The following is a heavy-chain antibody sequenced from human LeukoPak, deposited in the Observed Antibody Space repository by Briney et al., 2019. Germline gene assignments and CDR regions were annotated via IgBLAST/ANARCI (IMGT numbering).Heavy chain of an antibody. CDR2: IYHSGST. J-gene: IGHJ5*02. D-gene: IGHD2-2*01. V-gene: IGHV4-38-2*02. CDR1: GYSISSGYY. CDR3: ARDQARSRDLRFDP. Sequence: SETLSLTCTVSGYSISSGYYWGWIRQPPGKGLEWIRNIYHSGSTHYNPSLKSRVTISVDTSKNQFSLKLSSVTAADTAVYYCARDQARSRDLRFDPWGQGTLVTVSS.